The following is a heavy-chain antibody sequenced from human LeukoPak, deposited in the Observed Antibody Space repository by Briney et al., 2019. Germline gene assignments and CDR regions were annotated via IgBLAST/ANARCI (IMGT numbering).Heavy chain of an antibody. J-gene: IGHJ4*02. D-gene: IGHD2-15*01. Sequence: SQTLSLTCTVSGGSISSGSYYWSWIRQPAGKGLEWIGRIYTSGSTNYNPSLKSRVTISVDTSKNQFSLKLSSMTAADTAVYYCARGATPDYWGQGTLVTVSS. CDR1: GGSISSGSYY. CDR2: IYTSGST. V-gene: IGHV4-61*02. CDR3: ARGATPDY.